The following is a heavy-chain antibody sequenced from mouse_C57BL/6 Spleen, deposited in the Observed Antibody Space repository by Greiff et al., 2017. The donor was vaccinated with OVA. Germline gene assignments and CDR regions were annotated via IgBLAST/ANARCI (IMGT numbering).Heavy chain of an antibody. CDR1: GFNIKDDY. J-gene: IGHJ2*01. Sequence: EVKLQESGAELVRPGASVKLSCTASGFNIKDDYMHWVKQRPEQGLEWIGWIDPENGDTEYASKFQGKATITADTSSNTAYLQLSSLTSEDTAVYYCYYYGSPYYFDYWGQGTTLTVSS. CDR3: YYYGSPYYFDY. V-gene: IGHV14-4*01. CDR2: IDPENGDT. D-gene: IGHD1-1*01.